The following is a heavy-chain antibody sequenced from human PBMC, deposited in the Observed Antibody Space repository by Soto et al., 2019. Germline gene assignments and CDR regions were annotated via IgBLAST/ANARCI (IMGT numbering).Heavy chain of an antibody. J-gene: IGHJ3*02. D-gene: IGHD2-21*02. Sequence: GGSLRLSXAASGFTFSSYGMHWVCQAPGKGLEWVAVISYDGSNKYYADSVKGRSTISRDNSKNTLYLQMNSLRAEDTAVYYCAKLHGGNSAAFDIWGQGTMVTVSS. V-gene: IGHV3-30*18. CDR1: GFTFSSYG. CDR3: AKLHGGNSAAFDI. CDR2: ISYDGSNK.